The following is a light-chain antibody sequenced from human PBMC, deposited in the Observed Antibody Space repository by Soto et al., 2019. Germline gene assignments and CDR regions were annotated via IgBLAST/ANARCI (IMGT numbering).Light chain of an antibody. J-gene: IGKJ5*01. CDR2: DAS. CDR3: QVRTNWSIA. CDR1: QSVGSN. V-gene: IGKV3-11*01. Sequence: EIVMTQSPATRSVSPMEIATLSFRASQSVGSNLVWYQQRPGQAPRLLIYDASNRATGIPARFSGTGSGTDFTLTINNLEPEDFAVYYCQVRTNWSIAFGRGTRLEIK.